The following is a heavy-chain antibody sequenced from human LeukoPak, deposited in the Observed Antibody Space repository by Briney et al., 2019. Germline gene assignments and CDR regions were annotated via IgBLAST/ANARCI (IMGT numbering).Heavy chain of an antibody. V-gene: IGHV3-23*01. Sequence: GGSLRLSCAASGSTFSSYAMSWVRQAPGKGLEWVSAISGSGATTYYADSVKGRFTISRDNSKNTFYLQMNSLRAEDTAVYYCGRATGNIAGAYFDYWGQGALVTVSS. CDR1: GSTFSSYA. CDR3: GRATGNIAGAYFDY. D-gene: IGHD1-26*01. J-gene: IGHJ4*02. CDR2: ISGSGATT.